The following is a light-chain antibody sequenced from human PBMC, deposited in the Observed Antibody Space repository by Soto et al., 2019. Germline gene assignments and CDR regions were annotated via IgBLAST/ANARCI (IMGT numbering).Light chain of an antibody. CDR2: GAS. J-gene: IGKJ1*01. Sequence: EVVLTQSPGTLSLSPGERATVSCRASQTISRNYLAWYQKKPGQAPRLLIYGASTRATGIPDRFTGSGSGTDFTLTIARLEPEDFAVYYCQQYGGPVPWTFGQGKKVEV. CDR3: QQYGGPVPWT. V-gene: IGKV3-20*01. CDR1: QTISRNY.